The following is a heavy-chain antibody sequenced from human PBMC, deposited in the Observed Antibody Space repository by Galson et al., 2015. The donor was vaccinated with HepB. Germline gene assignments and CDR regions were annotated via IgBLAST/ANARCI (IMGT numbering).Heavy chain of an antibody. Sequence: SLRLSCAASGFTFSDYYMNWVRQAPGKGLEWISYISSSGSSIDYADSVKGRFTISRDNAKNSLYPQMNSLRAEDTAVYYCAREGEVVVVAAATAAGLDYWGQGTLVTVSS. J-gene: IGHJ4*02. CDR3: AREGEVVVVAAATAAGLDY. D-gene: IGHD2-15*01. V-gene: IGHV3-11*01. CDR1: GFTFSDYY. CDR2: ISSSGSSI.